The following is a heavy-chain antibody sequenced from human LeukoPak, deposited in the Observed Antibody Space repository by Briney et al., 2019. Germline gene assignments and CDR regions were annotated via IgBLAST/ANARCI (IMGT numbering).Heavy chain of an antibody. Sequence: SGTLSLTCTVSGGSISSYYWSWIRQPPGKGLEWIGYIYTSGSTNYNPSLKSRVTISVDTSKNQFSLKLSSVTAADTAVYYCARQLTVYYYYYMDVWGKGTTVTVSS. CDR1: GGSISSYY. D-gene: IGHD4-17*01. CDR3: ARQLTVYYYYYMDV. J-gene: IGHJ6*03. CDR2: IYTSGST. V-gene: IGHV4-4*09.